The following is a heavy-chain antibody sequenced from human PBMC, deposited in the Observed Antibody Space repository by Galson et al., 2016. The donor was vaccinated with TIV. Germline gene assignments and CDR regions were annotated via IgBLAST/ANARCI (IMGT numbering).Heavy chain of an antibody. J-gene: IGHJ6*03. CDR3: ARVVVPASIESYYYYMDV. CDR1: Y. D-gene: IGHD2-2*01. Sequence: YWSWIRQHPVKGLEWIGYIRHSGSTYYNPSLKSRATISVDTSRKFFSLKLTSVTAADTAVYYCARVVVPASIESYYYYMDVWGKGTTVTVSS. CDR2: IRHSGST. V-gene: IGHV4-31*02.